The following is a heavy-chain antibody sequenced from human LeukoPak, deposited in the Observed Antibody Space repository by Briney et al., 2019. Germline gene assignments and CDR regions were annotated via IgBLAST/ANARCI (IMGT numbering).Heavy chain of an antibody. Sequence: GGSLRLSCAASGFTFSSDGIHWVRQAPGKGLEWVAFVSNNGIDKHYGDSVQGRFSISRDNSKNTLYLGMKSLRVEDTAMYYCAKGITRDSYYLDYWGQGTLVTVSS. J-gene: IGHJ4*02. D-gene: IGHD1-20*01. V-gene: IGHV3-30*02. CDR2: VSNNGIDK. CDR1: GFTFSSDG. CDR3: AKGITRDSYYLDY.